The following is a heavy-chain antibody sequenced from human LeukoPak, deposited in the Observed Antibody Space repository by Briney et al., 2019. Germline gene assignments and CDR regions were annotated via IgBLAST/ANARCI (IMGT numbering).Heavy chain of an antibody. V-gene: IGHV4-30-4*01. D-gene: IGHD3-16*01. CDR3: ARDNRFMQTNYYYYGMDA. CDR2: ILYSGSA. J-gene: IGHJ6*02. CDR1: GGSISSGDYY. Sequence: SQTLSLTRTVSGGSISSGDYYWSWIRQPPGRGLEWIGNILYSGSAYYNPSLKSRVTISEDASENQFSLKLSSVTAADTAVYYCARDNRFMQTNYYYYGMDAWGQGTTVTVPS.